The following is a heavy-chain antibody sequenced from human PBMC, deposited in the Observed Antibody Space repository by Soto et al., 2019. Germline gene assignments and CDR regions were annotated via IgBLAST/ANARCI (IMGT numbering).Heavy chain of an antibody. CDR2: IYHSGST. CDR1: GYSIRSGYY. J-gene: IGHJ4*02. Sequence: LSLTCAVSGYSIRSGYYWGWIRQPPGKGLEWIGSIYHSGSTYYNPSLKSRVTISVDTSKNQISLKLSSVTATDTAVYYCARDVDYDTNGYDYFDYWGQGTLVTVSS. CDR3: ARDVDYDTNGYDYFDY. D-gene: IGHD3-22*01. V-gene: IGHV4-38-2*02.